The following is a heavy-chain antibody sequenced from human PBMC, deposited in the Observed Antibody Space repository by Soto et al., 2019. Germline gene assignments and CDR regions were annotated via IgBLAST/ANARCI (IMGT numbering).Heavy chain of an antibody. J-gene: IGHJ5*02. CDR2: IIPIFGTA. CDR3: ARDGAIFGVLKNWFDP. V-gene: IGHV1-69*01. D-gene: IGHD3-3*01. CDR1: GGTFRSYA. Sequence: QVQLVQSGDEVKKPGSSVKVSCKASGGTFRSYAISWVRQAPGQGLEWMGGIIPIFGTANYAQKFQGRVTITADESTSTAYMELSSLRSEDTAVYYCARDGAIFGVLKNWFDPWGQGTLVTVSS.